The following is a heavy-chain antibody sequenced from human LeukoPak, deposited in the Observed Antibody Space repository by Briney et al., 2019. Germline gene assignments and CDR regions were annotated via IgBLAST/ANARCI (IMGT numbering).Heavy chain of an antibody. V-gene: IGHV1-2*02. J-gene: IGHJ4*02. CDR2: INPNSGGT. Sequence: ASVKVSCKASGYTFTGYYIHWVRQAPGQGLEWMGWINPNSGGTNYAQKFQGRVTMTRDTSISTAYMELSRLRSDDTAVYYCARDVISTDTAMVAWSDYWGQGTLVTVSS. CDR1: GYTFTGYY. CDR3: ARDVISTDTAMVAWSDY. D-gene: IGHD5-18*01.